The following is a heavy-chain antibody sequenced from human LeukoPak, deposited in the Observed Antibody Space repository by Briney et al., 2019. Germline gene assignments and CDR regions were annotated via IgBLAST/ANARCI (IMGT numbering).Heavy chain of an antibody. V-gene: IGHV3-53*05. CDR2: INSDGST. D-gene: IGHD2-2*01. J-gene: IGHJ6*04. CDR3: ARDRGSTSSYGMDV. CDR1: GVTVSNSY. Sequence: PGGSLRLSCVASGVTVSNSYITWVRQAPGKGLEWVSIINSDGSTYYTDSVKGRITISRDNSKNTLYLQMNSLRAEDTAVYYCARDRGSTSSYGMDVWGKGTTVTVSS.